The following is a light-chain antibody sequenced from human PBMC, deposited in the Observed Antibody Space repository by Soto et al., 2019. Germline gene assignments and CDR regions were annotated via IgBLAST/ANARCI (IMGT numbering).Light chain of an antibody. CDR3: MQAIYWPYP. CDR1: QSLVYSDGDTF. CDR2: KVS. Sequence: DVVLTQSPLFLPVTLGQPASISCWSSQSLVYSDGDTFLSWFQQRPGQSPRRLMYKVSNRDTGVPVRCSGSGSGTDFTLKISRVEAEDVGVYFCMQAIYWPYPFGPGTKVDIK. J-gene: IGKJ3*01. V-gene: IGKV2-30*01.